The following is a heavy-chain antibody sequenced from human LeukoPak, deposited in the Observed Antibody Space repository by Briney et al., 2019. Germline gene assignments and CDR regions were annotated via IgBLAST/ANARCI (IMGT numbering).Heavy chain of an antibody. CDR3: AREARYYDILTGYYLFYFDY. J-gene: IGHJ4*02. CDR1: GGTFSSYA. CDR2: IIPIFGTA. V-gene: IGHV1-69*13. Sequence: SVKVSCKASGGTFSSYAISWVRQSPGPGLEWMGGIIPIFGTANYAQKFQGRVTIIADESTSTAYMELSSLRSEDTAVYYCAREARYYDILTGYYLFYFDYWGQGTLVTVSS. D-gene: IGHD3-9*01.